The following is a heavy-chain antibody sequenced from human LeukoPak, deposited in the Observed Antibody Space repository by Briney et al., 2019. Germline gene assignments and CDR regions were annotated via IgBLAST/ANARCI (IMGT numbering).Heavy chain of an antibody. J-gene: IGHJ4*02. CDR3: ARALDSSSSRYQAFEE. CDR1: GFTFSSYW. V-gene: IGHV3-7*01. CDR2: IKQDGSEK. Sequence: QPGGSLRLSCAASGFTFSSYWMSWVRQAPGKGLEWVANIKQDGSEKYYVDSVKGRFTISRDNAKSSLYLQMNSLRAEDTAVYYCARALDSSSSRYQAFEEWGQGTLVTVSS. D-gene: IGHD2-2*01.